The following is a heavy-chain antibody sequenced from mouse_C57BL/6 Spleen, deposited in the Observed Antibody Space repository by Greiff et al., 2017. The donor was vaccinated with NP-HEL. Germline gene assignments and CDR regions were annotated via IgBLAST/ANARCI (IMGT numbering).Heavy chain of an antibody. CDR1: GYAFTNYL. CDR3: ARSVVARGYFDY. J-gene: IGHJ2*01. Sequence: QVQLHQSGAELVRPGTSVKVSCKASGYAFTNYLIEWVKQRPGQGLEWIGVINPGSGGTNYNEKFKGKATLTADKSSSTAYMQLSSLTSEDSAVYFCARSVVARGYFDYWGQGTTLTVSS. CDR2: INPGSGGT. D-gene: IGHD1-1*01. V-gene: IGHV1-54*01.